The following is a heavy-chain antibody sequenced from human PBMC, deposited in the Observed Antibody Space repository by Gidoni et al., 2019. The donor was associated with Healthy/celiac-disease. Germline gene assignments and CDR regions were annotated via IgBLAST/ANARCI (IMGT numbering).Heavy chain of an antibody. Sequence: QVQLVQSGAEVKKPGSSVKVSCKASGGTFSSYAISWVRQAPGQGLEWMGGIIPIFGTANYAQKFQGRVTITADESTSTAYMELSSLRSEDTAVYYCARMSSSSGLETFHEYYYGMDVWGQGTTVTVSS. CDR2: IIPIFGTA. D-gene: IGHD6-6*01. V-gene: IGHV1-69*01. J-gene: IGHJ6*02. CDR1: GGTFSSYA. CDR3: ARMSSSSGLETFHEYYYGMDV.